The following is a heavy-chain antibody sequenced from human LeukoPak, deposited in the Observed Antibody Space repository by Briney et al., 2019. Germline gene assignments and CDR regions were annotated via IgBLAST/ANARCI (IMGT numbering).Heavy chain of an antibody. J-gene: IGHJ3*02. V-gene: IGHV3-33*01. CDR1: GFTFSSYG. Sequence: GGSLRLSCIKSGFTFSSYGMHWLRQAPRKGLQCVAVIWYDGNKKDYADSVKRRVTISRDNSKNTLYLQMNSLRAEDTAVYYCARPYYDSSGYYYWGNALDIWGQGTMVTVSS. D-gene: IGHD3-22*01. CDR3: ARPYYDSSGYYYWGNALDI. CDR2: IWYDGNKK.